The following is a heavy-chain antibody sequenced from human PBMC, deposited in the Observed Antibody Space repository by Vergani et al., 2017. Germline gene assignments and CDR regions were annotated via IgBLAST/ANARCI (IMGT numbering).Heavy chain of an antibody. J-gene: IGHJ4*02. CDR2: IYWNDRK. V-gene: IGHV2-5*01. Sequence: QITLKESGPTLVKLTQTLTLTCTFSGFSPNTTGMGVGWIRQPPGKALEWLGLIYWNDRKCYTSSLKNRLTFTKDISKNQVVLRITNMDPVDTATYYCAHRPIDMDRIVFDSWGQGTLVTVAS. CDR1: GFSPNTTGMG. D-gene: IGHD2-15*01. CDR3: AHRPIDMDRIVFDS.